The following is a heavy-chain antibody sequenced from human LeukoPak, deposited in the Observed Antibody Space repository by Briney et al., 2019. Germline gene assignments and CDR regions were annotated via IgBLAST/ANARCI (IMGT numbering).Heavy chain of an antibody. CDR3: ARVWAVARPWDV. V-gene: IGHV3-66*01. Sequence: PGGSLRLSCAASGFTFSSYWMHWVRQAPGKGLEWVSVIYSGGSTYYADSVKGRFSISRDNAKNSLYLQMNSLRAEDTAVYYCARVWAVARPWDVWGKGTTVTVSS. CDR2: IYSGGST. CDR1: GFTFSSYW. D-gene: IGHD6-19*01. J-gene: IGHJ6*04.